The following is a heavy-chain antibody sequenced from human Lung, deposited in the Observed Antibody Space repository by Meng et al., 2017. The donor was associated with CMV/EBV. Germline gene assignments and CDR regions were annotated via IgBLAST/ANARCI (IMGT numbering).Heavy chain of an antibody. CDR3: VRGLAENLGWEMGY. CDR1: GFTVRSYW. J-gene: IGHJ4*02. D-gene: IGHD1-26*01. CDR2: IDNNGRSA. V-gene: IGHV3-74*01. Sequence: VLWVESGGDFVQPGGSLRLSCAVSGFTVRSYWMHWVRQAPGKGLEWVSRIDNNGRSASYADSVRGRFTISRDSAKNTLYLQMSSLRVEDTAVYYCVRGLAENLGWEMGYWGQGTLVTVSS.